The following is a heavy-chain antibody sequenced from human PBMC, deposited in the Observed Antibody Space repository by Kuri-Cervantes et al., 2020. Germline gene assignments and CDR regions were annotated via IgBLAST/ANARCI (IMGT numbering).Heavy chain of an antibody. CDR3: ARSGSSWLSAGSWFDP. CDR2: IHHVGNT. V-gene: IGHV4-4*02. D-gene: IGHD6-13*01. Sequence: SETLSLTCAVSGDSIRSNNDNWWCWVRQPPGQGLEWIGEIHHVGNTNYNPSLKSRVTISVDTSKNQFSLKLSSMTAADTAVYYCARSGSSWLSAGSWFDPWGQGTLVTVSS. CDR1: GDSIRSNNDNW. J-gene: IGHJ5*02.